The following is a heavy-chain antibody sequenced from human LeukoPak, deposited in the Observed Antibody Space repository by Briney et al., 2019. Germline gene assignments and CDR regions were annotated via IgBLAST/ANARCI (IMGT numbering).Heavy chain of an antibody. J-gene: IGHJ4*02. Sequence: GRSLRLSCAASGFTFSSYAMHWVHQAPGKGLEWVAVISYDGSNKYYADSVKGRFTISRDNSKNTLYLQMNSLRAEDTAVYYCASPPSPATYGPVDYWGQGTLVTVSS. CDR2: ISYDGSNK. CDR3: ASPPSPATYGPVDY. V-gene: IGHV3-30-3*01. CDR1: GFTFSSYA. D-gene: IGHD3-16*01.